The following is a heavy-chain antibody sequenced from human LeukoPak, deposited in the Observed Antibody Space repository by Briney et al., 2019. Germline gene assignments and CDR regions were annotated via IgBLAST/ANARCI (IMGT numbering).Heavy chain of an antibody. CDR3: ARDLGSLLVVPAANDY. D-gene: IGHD2-2*01. J-gene: IGHJ4*02. CDR2: ISAYNGNT. CDR1: GYTFTSYG. Sequence: GASVKVSCKASGYTFTSYGISWVRQAPGQGLEWMGWISAYNGNTNYAQKLQGRVTMTTDTSTSTACMELRSLRSDDTAVYYCARDLGSLLVVPAANDYWGQGTLVTVSS. V-gene: IGHV1-18*01.